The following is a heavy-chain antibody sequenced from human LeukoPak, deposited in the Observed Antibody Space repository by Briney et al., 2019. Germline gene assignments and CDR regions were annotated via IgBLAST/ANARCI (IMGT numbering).Heavy chain of an antibody. D-gene: IGHD3-10*01. V-gene: IGHV4-61*02. CDR2: IYTSGST. Sequence: SQTLSLTCTVSGGSISSGSYYWSWIRQPAGKGLEWIGRIYTSGSTNYNPSLKSRVTISVDTSKNQFSLKLSSVTAADTAVYYCAREDGSGSFMDVWGKGTTVTVSS. CDR1: GGSISSGSYY. CDR3: AREDGSGSFMDV. J-gene: IGHJ6*04.